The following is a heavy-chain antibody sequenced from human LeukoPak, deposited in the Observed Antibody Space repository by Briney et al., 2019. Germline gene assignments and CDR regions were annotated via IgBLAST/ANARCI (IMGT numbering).Heavy chain of an antibody. V-gene: IGHV4-30-4*08. Sequence: SQTLSLTCTVYGGSISTGDYYWSWIRQPPGKGLERIGHIYYSGSTYYTPSLKSRVTISVDTSKNQLSLKLSSGTAAHTAVNYGAGDRLGAAGGFDYWGQGTLVTVSS. CDR3: AGDRLGAAGGFDY. CDR1: GGSISTGDYY. D-gene: IGHD1-26*01. CDR2: IYYSGST. J-gene: IGHJ4*02.